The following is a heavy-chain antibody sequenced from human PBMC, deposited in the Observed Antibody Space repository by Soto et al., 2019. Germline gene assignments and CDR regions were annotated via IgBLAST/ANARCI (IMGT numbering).Heavy chain of an antibody. CDR2: ISYSGTT. J-gene: IGHJ6*02. Sequence: PSETLSLTCTVSGASLNSYYWNWIRQPPGGGLEWLGFISYSGTTNYNPSLRSRVAISIDPSKNQFSLKLTSVTAADTAVYYCATRTELPHYYHYGMDVWGQGSTVTVS. V-gene: IGHV4-59*01. CDR3: ATRTELPHYYHYGMDV. D-gene: IGHD1-26*01. CDR1: GASLNSYY.